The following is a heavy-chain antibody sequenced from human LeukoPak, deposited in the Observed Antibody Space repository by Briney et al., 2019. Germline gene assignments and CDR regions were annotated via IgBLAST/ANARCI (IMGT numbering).Heavy chain of an antibody. CDR3: ARVGTAMVRFYYFDY. Sequence: PGGSLRLSCAASGFTFSSYSMNWVRQAPGKGLEWVSSISSSSSYIYYADSVKGRFTISRDNSKNTLYLQMNSLRAEDTAVYYCARVGTAMVRFYYFDYWGQGTLVTVSS. CDR1: GFTFSSYS. V-gene: IGHV3-21*01. CDR2: ISSSSSYI. J-gene: IGHJ4*02. D-gene: IGHD5-18*01.